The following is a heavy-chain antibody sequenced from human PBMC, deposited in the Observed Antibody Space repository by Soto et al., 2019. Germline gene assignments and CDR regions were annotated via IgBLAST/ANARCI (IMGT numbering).Heavy chain of an antibody. CDR3: AKERYCSSTSCYMGFDY. CDR1: GFPFSSYA. D-gene: IGHD2-2*02. V-gene: IGHV3-23*01. J-gene: IGHJ4*02. CDR2: ISGSGGST. Sequence: EVQLLESGGGLVQPGGSLRLSCAASGFPFSSYAMNWVRQAPGKALEWVSAISGSGGSTYYADSVKGRFTISRDSSKNTLYMQMNSLRAEDTAVYYCAKERYCSSTSCYMGFDYWGQGTLVTVSS.